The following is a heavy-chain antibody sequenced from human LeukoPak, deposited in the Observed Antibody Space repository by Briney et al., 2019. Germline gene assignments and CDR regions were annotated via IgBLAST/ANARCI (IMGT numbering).Heavy chain of an antibody. Sequence: GGSLRLSCAASGFTVSNSYMTWVRQAPGKGLDWVSVIYSSGNTYYADSVKGRFTTSRDSSKNTLYLQMDSLSAEDTAVYYCARGKNSAGNVNDVWGQGTLVTVSS. CDR2: IYSSGNT. D-gene: IGHD4-23*01. V-gene: IGHV3-53*01. CDR1: GFTVSNSY. CDR3: ARGKNSAGNVNDV. J-gene: IGHJ4*02.